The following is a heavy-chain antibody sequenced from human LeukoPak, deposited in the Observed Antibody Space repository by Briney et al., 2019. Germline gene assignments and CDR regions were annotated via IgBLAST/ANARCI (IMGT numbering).Heavy chain of an antibody. J-gene: IGHJ4*02. V-gene: IGHV3-21*01. D-gene: IGHD2-2*03. CDR1: GFTFSSYS. Sequence: GGSLRLSCAASGFTFSSYSMNWVRQAPGKGLEWVSSISSSSSYIYYADSVKGRFTISRDNAKNSLYLQMNSLRAKDTAVYYCARRGDGYCSSTSCPLNYWGQGTLVTVSS. CDR2: ISSSSSYI. CDR3: ARRGDGYCSSTSCPLNY.